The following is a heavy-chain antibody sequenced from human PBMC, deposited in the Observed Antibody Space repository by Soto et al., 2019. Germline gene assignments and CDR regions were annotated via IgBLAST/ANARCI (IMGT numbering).Heavy chain of an antibody. J-gene: IGHJ6*03. D-gene: IGHD3-3*01. CDR3: AKDKRFLEWVTRKDYMDV. CDR1: GFTFSSYA. CDR2: ISGSGGST. V-gene: IGHV3-23*01. Sequence: HPGGSLRLSCAASGFTFSSYAMSLVLQAPGKGLEWVSVISGSGGSTYYADSVKGRFTISRDNSKNTLYLQMNSLRAEDTAVYYCAKDKRFLEWVTRKDYMDVWGKGTTVTVSS.